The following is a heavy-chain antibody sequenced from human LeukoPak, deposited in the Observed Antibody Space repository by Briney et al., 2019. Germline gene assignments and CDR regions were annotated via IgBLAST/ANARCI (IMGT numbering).Heavy chain of an antibody. CDR2: IYPGVSDT. D-gene: IGHD6-13*01. Sequence: GESLKISCKGSGYSFTSYWIGWVRQMPGKGLEWMGIIYPGVSDTRYSPSFQGQVTISADKSISTAYLQWSSLKASDTAMYYCARHTMYSSSWSLTYYFDYWGQGTLVTVSS. CDR3: ARHTMYSSSWSLTYYFDY. CDR1: GYSFTSYW. J-gene: IGHJ4*02. V-gene: IGHV5-51*01.